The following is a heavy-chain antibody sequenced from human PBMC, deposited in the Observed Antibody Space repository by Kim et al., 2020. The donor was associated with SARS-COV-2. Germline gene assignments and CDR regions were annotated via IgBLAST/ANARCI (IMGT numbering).Heavy chain of an antibody. D-gene: IGHD2-2*01. Sequence: ASVKVSCKVSGYTLTELSMHWVRQAPGKGLEWMGGFDPEDGETIYAQKFQGRVTMTEDTSTDTAYMELSSLRSEDTAVYYCATVVPAAIRDYYYYGMDVWGQGTTVTVSS. J-gene: IGHJ6*02. V-gene: IGHV1-24*01. CDR2: FDPEDGET. CDR1: GYTLTELS. CDR3: ATVVPAAIRDYYYYGMDV.